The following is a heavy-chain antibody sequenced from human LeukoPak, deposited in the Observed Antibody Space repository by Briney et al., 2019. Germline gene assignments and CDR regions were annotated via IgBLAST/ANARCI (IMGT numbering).Heavy chain of an antibody. J-gene: IGHJ4*02. CDR1: GGSFSGYY. CDR2: INHSGST. CDR3: ARGRARMKSGSGSYFLDY. V-gene: IGHV4-34*01. D-gene: IGHD3-10*01. Sequence: SETLSLTCAVYGGSFSGYYWSWIRQPPGKGLEWIGEINHSGSTNYNLSLKSRVTISVDTSKNQFSLKLSSVTAADTAVYYCARGRARMKSGSGSYFLDYWGQGTLVTVSS.